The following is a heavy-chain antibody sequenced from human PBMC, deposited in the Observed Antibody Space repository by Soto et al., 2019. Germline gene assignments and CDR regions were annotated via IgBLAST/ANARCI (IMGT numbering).Heavy chain of an antibody. CDR2: IDKSGGDT. CDR3: AKDTYSSSWYF. Sequence: LRLSCAASGFTFTNYLITWVRQAPGKGLEWVSSIDKSGGDTYYADSVKGRFTISRDNSKNTLYLHMNGLRAEDTALYYCAKDTYSSSWYFWGQGTLVTVSS. V-gene: IGHV3-23*05. CDR1: GFTFTNYL. J-gene: IGHJ4*02. D-gene: IGHD2-2*01.